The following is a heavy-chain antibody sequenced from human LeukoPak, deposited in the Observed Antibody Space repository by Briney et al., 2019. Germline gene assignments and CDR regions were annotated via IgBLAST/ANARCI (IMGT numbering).Heavy chain of an antibody. CDR2: ISYDGSNK. J-gene: IGHJ4*02. D-gene: IGHD3-3*01. CDR1: GFTFSSYA. CDR3: ARESNTIFGVVPGDY. Sequence: GGSLRLSCAASGFTFSSYAMHWVRQAPGKGLEWVAVISYDGSNKYYADSVKGRFTISRDNSKNTLYLQMSSLRAEDTAVYYCARESNTIFGVVPGDYWGQGTLVTVSS. V-gene: IGHV3-30-3*01.